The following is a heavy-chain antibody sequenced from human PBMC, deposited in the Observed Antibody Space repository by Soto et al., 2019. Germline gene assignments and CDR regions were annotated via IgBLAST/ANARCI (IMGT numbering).Heavy chain of an antibody. CDR2: FDPEDGET. V-gene: IGHV1-24*01. D-gene: IGHD6-19*01. CDR1: GYTLTELF. CDR3: ATESSGPRYYYYGMAV. J-gene: IGHJ6*02. Sequence: ASVKVSCKVSGYTLTELFMHWVRQAPGKGLEWMGGFDPEDGETIYAQKFQGRVTMTEDTSTDTAYMELSSLRSEDTAVYYCATESSGPRYYYYGMAVWGQGTTVTVSS.